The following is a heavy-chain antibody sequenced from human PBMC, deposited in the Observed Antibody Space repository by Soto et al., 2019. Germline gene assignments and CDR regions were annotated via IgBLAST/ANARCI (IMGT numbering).Heavy chain of an antibody. J-gene: IGHJ4*02. CDR3: ARPGDSSGYYPFDY. V-gene: IGHV4-59*08. CDR2: IYYSGST. Sequence: SETLSLTCAVYGGSISSYYWSWIRQPPGKGLEWIGYIYYSGSTNYNPSLKSRVTISVDTPKNQFSLKLSSVTAADTAVYYCARPGDSSGYYPFDYWGQGTLVTVSS. D-gene: IGHD3-22*01. CDR1: GGSISSYY.